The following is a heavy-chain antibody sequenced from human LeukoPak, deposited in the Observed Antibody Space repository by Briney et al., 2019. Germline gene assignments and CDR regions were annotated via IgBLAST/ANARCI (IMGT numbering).Heavy chain of an antibody. D-gene: IGHD1-7*01. J-gene: IGHJ4*02. CDR3: ARAGSFWHYVY. Sequence: GGSLRLSCAASGFAFSCYDMSWVRQAPGMGLEWVSAVGDSGGGTYADSVKGRFTISRDNAKNSLSLQMNGLRVEDTAVYYCARAGSFWHYVYWGQGTLVTVSS. CDR2: VGDSGGGT. V-gene: IGHV3-23*01. CDR1: GFAFSCYD.